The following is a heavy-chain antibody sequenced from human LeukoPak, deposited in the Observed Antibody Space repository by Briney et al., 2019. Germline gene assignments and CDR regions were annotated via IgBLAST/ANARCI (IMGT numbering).Heavy chain of an antibody. J-gene: IGHJ4*02. CDR1: GFTFSDYY. CDR2: IYSGGST. V-gene: IGHV3-53*01. D-gene: IGHD6-13*01. Sequence: PGGSLRLSCAASGFTFSDYYMSWVRQAPGKGLEWVSVIYSGGSTYYADSVKGRFTISRDNSKNTLYLQMNSLRAEDTAVYYCARGSSYGDFDYWGQGTLVTVSS. CDR3: ARGSSYGDFDY.